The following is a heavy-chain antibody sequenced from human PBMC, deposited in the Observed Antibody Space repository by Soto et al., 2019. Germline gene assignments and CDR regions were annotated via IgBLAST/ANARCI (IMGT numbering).Heavy chain of an antibody. CDR2: IYPGDSET. CDR1: GFSFTSYW. CDR3: ARLGFPGAIYFDS. Sequence: GESLKISCKGSGFSFTSYWIGWVRQMPGKGLEWMGIIYPGDSETKYSPDFEGQVTISADRSTNTAYLQWRSLRASDTAMYYCARLGFPGAIYFDSWGLGTLVTVSS. J-gene: IGHJ4*02. V-gene: IGHV5-51*01.